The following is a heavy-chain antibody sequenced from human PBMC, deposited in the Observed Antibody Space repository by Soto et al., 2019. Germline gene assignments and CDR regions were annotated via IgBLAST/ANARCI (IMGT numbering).Heavy chain of an antibody. Sequence: SGPTLVNPAQTLTLTCTFSGFSLSTSGVGVGWIRQPPGKALEWLALIYWDDDKRYSPSLKSRLTITKDTSKNQVVLTMTNMDPVDTAIYYCARSDYYDSSVYYCGQRTPVTVSS. CDR1: GFSLSTSGVG. CDR2: IYWDDDK. D-gene: IGHD3-22*01. V-gene: IGHV2-5*02. J-gene: IGHJ4*02. CDR3: ARSDYYDSSVYY.